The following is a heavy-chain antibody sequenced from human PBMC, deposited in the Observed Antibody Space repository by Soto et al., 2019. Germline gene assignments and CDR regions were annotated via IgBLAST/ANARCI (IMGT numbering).Heavy chain of an antibody. J-gene: IGHJ6*02. Sequence: QFQLVQSGAEVKKPGSSVKVSCKASGGTFSTYTISWVRQAPGQGLEWMGGIIPIFGTTNYAQKFQGRLTIIADESTSTAYMELNSLRSEDTAVYYCARVYTAPSFHYQYYGMDVWGQGTTVTVSS. CDR3: ARVYTAPSFHYQYYGMDV. CDR2: IIPIFGTT. CDR1: GGTFSTYT. D-gene: IGHD5-18*01. V-gene: IGHV1-69*12.